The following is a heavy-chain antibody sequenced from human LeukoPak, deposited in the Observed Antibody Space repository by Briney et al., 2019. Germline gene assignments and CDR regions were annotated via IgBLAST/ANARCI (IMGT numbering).Heavy chain of an antibody. J-gene: IGHJ3*02. CDR1: GGSFSGYY. CDR3: ARDGYNPVAFDI. D-gene: IGHD5-24*01. V-gene: IGHV4-34*01. CDR2: INHSGST. Sequence: SETLSLTCAVYGGSFSGYYWSWIRQPPGKGLEWIGEINHSGSTNYNPSLQSRVSISVDTSKNTFSLKLRSVTAADTAVYYCARDGYNPVAFDIWGQGTVVTVSS.